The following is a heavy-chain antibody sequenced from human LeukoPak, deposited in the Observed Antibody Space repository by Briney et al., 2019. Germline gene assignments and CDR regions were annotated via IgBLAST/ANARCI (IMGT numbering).Heavy chain of an antibody. V-gene: IGHV3-23*01. J-gene: IGHJ4*02. CDR3: AKSGWAAFSDS. CDR2: ISGSGGST. Sequence: GGSLRLSCAASGFTFSNYAMTWVRPAPGKGLEWVSAISGSGGSTYYADSVKGRFTVFRDNSKNTVFLQMDSLRAEDTAVYYCAKSGWAAFSDSWGQGTLVTVSS. CDR1: GFTFSNYA. D-gene: IGHD6-19*01.